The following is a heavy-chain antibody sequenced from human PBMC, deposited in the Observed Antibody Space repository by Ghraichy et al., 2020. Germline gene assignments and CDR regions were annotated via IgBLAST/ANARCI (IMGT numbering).Heavy chain of an antibody. J-gene: IGHJ2*01. CDR1: GGTFSSYA. V-gene: IGHV1-69*13. Sequence: SVKVSCKASGGTFSSYAISWVRQAPGQGLEWMGGIIPIFGTANYAQKFQGRVTITADESTSTAYMELSSLRSEDTAVYYCASSLTDLIVATTDWYFDLWGRGTLVTVSS. CDR2: IIPIFGTA. D-gene: IGHD5-12*01. CDR3: ASSLTDLIVATTDWYFDL.